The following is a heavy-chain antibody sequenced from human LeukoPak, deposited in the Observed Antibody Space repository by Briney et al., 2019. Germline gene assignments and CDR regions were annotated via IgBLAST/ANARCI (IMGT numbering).Heavy chain of an antibody. V-gene: IGHV3-7*01. Sequence: GGSLRLYCAASGFTFSSYWMSWVRQAPGKGLEWVANIKQDGSEKYYVDSVNGRFTISRDNAKNSLYLQMNSLRAEDTAVYYCARDFPVAAAGTPFDYWGQGTLVTVSS. J-gene: IGHJ4*02. CDR1: GFTFSSYW. CDR3: ARDFPVAAAGTPFDY. D-gene: IGHD6-13*01. CDR2: IKQDGSEK.